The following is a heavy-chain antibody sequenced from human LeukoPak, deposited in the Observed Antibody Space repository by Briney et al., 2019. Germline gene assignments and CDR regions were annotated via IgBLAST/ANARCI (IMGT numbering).Heavy chain of an antibody. J-gene: IGHJ5*02. V-gene: IGHV3-23*01. CDR2: ISGSGGSP. CDR1: GFTFSSYA. D-gene: IGHD4-17*01. Sequence: PGGSLRLSCAASGFTFSSYAMNWVRQAPGKGLEWVSAISGSGGSPYYADPVKGRFTISRDNSKNTLYLQMNSLRAEDTAVYYCAKDSKVTTGFKFDPWGQGTLVTVSS. CDR3: AKDSKVTTGFKFDP.